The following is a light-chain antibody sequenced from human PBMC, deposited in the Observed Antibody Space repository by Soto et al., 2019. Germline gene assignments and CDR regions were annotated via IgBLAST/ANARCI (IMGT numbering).Light chain of an antibody. CDR3: SSYASSSTPYV. CDR1: SSDVGGYNY. V-gene: IGLV2-14*01. J-gene: IGLJ1*01. CDR2: DVS. Sequence: QSALTQPASVSGSPGQSITISCTGTSSDVGGYNYVSWYQQHPGKAPTLMIYDVSNRPSGVSNRFSGSKSGNTASLTISGIQAEDEADYYCSSYASSSTPYVFGTGTKLTVL.